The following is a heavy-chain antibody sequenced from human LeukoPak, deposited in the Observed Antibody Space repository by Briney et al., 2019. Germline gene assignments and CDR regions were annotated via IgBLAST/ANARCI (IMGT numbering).Heavy chain of an antibody. Sequence: ASVKVSCKASGYTFTSYGISWVRQAPGQGLEWMGWNSAYNGNTNYAQKLQGRVTMTTDTSTSTAYMELRSLRSDDTAVYYCARGYCSSTSCPWDYYYYYMDVWGKGTTVTVSS. CDR1: GYTFTSYG. CDR2: NSAYNGNT. CDR3: ARGYCSSTSCPWDYYYYYMDV. V-gene: IGHV1-18*01. J-gene: IGHJ6*03. D-gene: IGHD2-2*01.